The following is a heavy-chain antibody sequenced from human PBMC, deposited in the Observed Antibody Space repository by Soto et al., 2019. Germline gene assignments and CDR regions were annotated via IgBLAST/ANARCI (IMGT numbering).Heavy chain of an antibody. V-gene: IGHV3-30*18. CDR2: VSHDGTLY. CDR3: VKDRSDTWSFDN. J-gene: IGHJ4*02. CDR1: GFIYSSCA. D-gene: IGHD2-8*02. Sequence: QVQLVESGGGVVQPGRSLRLSCSASGFIYSSCAMHWVRQVPGKGLEWLAVVSHDGTLYPYAGSVRGRFTISRDNSRKMLYLQMNSLRPDDTAVYYCVKDRSDTWSFDNWGQGTLVTVSS.